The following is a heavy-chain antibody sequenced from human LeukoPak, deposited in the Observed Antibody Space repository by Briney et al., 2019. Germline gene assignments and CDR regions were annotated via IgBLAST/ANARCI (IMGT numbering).Heavy chain of an antibody. D-gene: IGHD5-12*01. V-gene: IGHV4-59*12. Sequence: PSETLSLTCTVSGGSISSYYWSWIRQPPGKGLEWIGYIYYSGSTNYNPSLKSRVTISVDRSKNQFSLKLSSVTAADTAVYYCARTTGYGGGIDWFDPWGQGTLVTVSS. CDR3: ARTTGYGGGIDWFDP. CDR1: GGSISSYY. CDR2: IYYSGST. J-gene: IGHJ5*02.